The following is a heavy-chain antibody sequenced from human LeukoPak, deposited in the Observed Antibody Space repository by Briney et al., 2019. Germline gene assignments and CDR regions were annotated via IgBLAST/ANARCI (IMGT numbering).Heavy chain of an antibody. V-gene: IGHV3-23*01. CDR1: GFTFSSYG. J-gene: IGHJ4*02. Sequence: PGGSLRLSCAASGFTFSSYGMSWARQAPGKGLEWVSAISGSGGSTYYADSVKGRFTISRDNSKNTLYLQMNSLRAEDTAVYYCANGRITMVRGVIITGGGFDYWGQGTLVTVSS. D-gene: IGHD3-10*01. CDR2: ISGSGGST. CDR3: ANGRITMVRGVIITGGGFDY.